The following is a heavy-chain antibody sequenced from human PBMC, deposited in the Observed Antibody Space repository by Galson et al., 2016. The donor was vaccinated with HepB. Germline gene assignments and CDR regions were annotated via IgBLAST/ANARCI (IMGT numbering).Heavy chain of an antibody. CDR3: ARAGVSNWPDFDF. Sequence: SLRLSCAASGLTISDYGMNWVRQAPGKGLEWVAFMWHDGSKTYYPDSLRGRFTISRDDSMNTVCLQMDSLRAEDTAVYYCARAGVSNWPDFDFWGQGALVTDSS. CDR2: MWHDGSKT. J-gene: IGHJ4*02. CDR1: GLTISDYG. V-gene: IGHV3-33*01. D-gene: IGHD6-13*01.